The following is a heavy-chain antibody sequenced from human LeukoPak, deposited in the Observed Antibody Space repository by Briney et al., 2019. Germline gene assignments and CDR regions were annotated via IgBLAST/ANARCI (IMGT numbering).Heavy chain of an antibody. J-gene: IGHJ3*02. CDR3: ARDGEYYDAFDI. V-gene: IGHV4-39*07. Sequence: SETLSLTCTVSGGSISSSSYYWGWIRQPPGKGLERIGSIYYSGSTYYNPSLKSRVTISIDTSKNQFSLKLSSVTAADTAVYYCARDGEYYDAFDIWGQGTMVTVSS. CDR1: GGSISSSSYY. D-gene: IGHD3-10*01. CDR2: IYYSGST.